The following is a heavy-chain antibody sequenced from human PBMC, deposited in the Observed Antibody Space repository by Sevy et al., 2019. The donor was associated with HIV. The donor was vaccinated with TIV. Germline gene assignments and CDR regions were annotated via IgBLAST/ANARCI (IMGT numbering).Heavy chain of an antibody. J-gene: IGHJ4*02. CDR2: VDHSGGT. CDR3: ARGRSPKRLPLLYSGYDHMTAHFFDY. D-gene: IGHD5-12*01. Sequence: SETLSFTCAVYGESVSSSYWTWIRQPPGGGLDWVGEVDHSGGTSYNPSLKSRATVSLDTSKRQFSLKLNSVTAADTAVYFCARGRSPKRLPLLYSGYDHMTAHFFDYWGQGALVTVSS. CDR1: GESVSSSY. V-gene: IGHV4-34*01.